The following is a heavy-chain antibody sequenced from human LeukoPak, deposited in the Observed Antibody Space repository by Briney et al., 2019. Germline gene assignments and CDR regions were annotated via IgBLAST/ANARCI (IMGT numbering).Heavy chain of an antibody. CDR1: GYTFTSYG. CDR3: ARDGWPVAGTAPTLDY. Sequence: GASVKVSCKASGYTFTSYGISWVRQAPGQGLEWMGWISAYNGNTNYAQKLEGRVTMTTDTSTSTAYMELRSLRSDDTAVYYCARDGWPVAGTAPTLDYWGQGTLVTVSS. CDR2: ISAYNGNT. D-gene: IGHD6-19*01. V-gene: IGHV1-18*01. J-gene: IGHJ4*02.